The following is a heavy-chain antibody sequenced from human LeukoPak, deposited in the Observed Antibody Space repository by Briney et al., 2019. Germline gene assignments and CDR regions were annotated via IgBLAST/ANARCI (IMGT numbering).Heavy chain of an antibody. CDR3: AKDNGNGWLGEFAFDY. D-gene: IGHD3-10*01. CDR1: RFTFHDSA. Sequence: GGSLRLSCAASRFTFHDSAFHWVRQAPGKGLEWVAGIGFRIDNVDYADSVKGRFTISRDNAKKSLYLQMDSLRAEDTAFYYCAKDNGNGWLGEFAFDYWGQGILVTVSS. J-gene: IGHJ4*02. V-gene: IGHV3-9*01. CDR2: IGFRIDNV.